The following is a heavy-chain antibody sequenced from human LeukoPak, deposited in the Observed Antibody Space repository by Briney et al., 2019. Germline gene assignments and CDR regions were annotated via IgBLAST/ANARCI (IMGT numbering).Heavy chain of an antibody. D-gene: IGHD6-19*01. V-gene: IGHV1-2*02. Sequence: GASVKVSCKASGYTFTDYYMHWVRQAPGQGLEWMGWINPNRGGTNFAQKFQGRVTMTRDTSISTAYMELSRLTSDDTAVYFCARDWQYSSGWRYYYGMDVWGQGTTVTVSS. CDR3: ARDWQYSSGWRYYYGMDV. CDR2: INPNRGGT. CDR1: GYTFTDYY. J-gene: IGHJ6*02.